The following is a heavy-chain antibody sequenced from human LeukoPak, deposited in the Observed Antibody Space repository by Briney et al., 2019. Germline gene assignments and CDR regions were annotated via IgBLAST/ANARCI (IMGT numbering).Heavy chain of an antibody. J-gene: IGHJ4*02. CDR1: GFTCSSYA. V-gene: IGHV3-23*01. D-gene: IGHD7-27*01. Sequence: PGWSLRLYCAASGFTCSSYAMSWVRQAPGKGLEWVSAISGSGGSTYYADSGKVRFTISRDNSKNTLYLQMNSLRGEDTAVYYCAKGRTGDLDYWGQGTLVTVSS. CDR2: ISGSGGST. CDR3: AKGRTGDLDY.